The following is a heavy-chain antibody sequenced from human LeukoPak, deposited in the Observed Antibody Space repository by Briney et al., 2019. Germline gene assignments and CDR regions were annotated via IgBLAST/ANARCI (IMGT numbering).Heavy chain of an antibody. J-gene: IGHJ4*02. Sequence: GGSLRLSCAASGFTVSSNYMSWVRQAPGKGLEWVSVIYSDDSTYYADSVKGRFTISRDNSKNTVYLQMDSLRAEDTAVYYCARVQGGGLPRWYWGQGTLVTVSS. CDR1: GFTVSSNY. D-gene: IGHD5/OR15-5a*01. V-gene: IGHV3-66*01. CDR3: ARVQGGGLPRWY. CDR2: IYSDDST.